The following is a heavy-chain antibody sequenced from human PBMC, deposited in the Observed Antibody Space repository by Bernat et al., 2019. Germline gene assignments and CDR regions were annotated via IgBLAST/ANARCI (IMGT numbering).Heavy chain of an antibody. V-gene: IGHV4-31*03. D-gene: IGHD3-9*01. CDR1: GGSISSGGYY. CDR2: IYYSGST. Sequence: QVQLQESGPGLVKPSQTLSLTCTVSGGSISSGGYYWSWIRQHPGKGLERIGYIYYSGSTYYNPSLKSRVTISVDTSKNQFSLKLSSVTAADTAVYYCARGRTDYDILTGYYAAFYYFDYWGQGTLVTVSS. CDR3: ARGRTDYDILTGYYAAFYYFDY. J-gene: IGHJ4*02.